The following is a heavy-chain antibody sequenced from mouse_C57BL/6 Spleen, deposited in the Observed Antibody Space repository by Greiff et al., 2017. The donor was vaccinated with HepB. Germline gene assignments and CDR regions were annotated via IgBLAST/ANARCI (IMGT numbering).Heavy chain of an antibody. Sequence: QLQQSGAELVRPGASVKLSCTASGFNIKDDYMHWVKQRPEQGLEWIGWIDPENGDTEYASKFQGKATITADTSSNTAYLQLSSLTSEDTAVYYCTTVVATDYFDYWGQGTTLTVSS. D-gene: IGHD1-1*01. CDR2: IDPENGDT. J-gene: IGHJ2*01. CDR1: GFNIKDDY. V-gene: IGHV14-4*01. CDR3: TTVVATDYFDY.